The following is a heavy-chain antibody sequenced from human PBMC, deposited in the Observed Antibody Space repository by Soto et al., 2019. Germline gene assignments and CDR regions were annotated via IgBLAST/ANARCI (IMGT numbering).Heavy chain of an antibody. V-gene: IGHV3-30*18. CDR1: GFTFSSYS. J-gene: IGHJ4*02. D-gene: IGHD6-13*01. Sequence: SLRLSCAASGFTFSSYSMNWVRQAPGKGLEWVATMSYDGTKEYYADSVKGRFTISRDSSRNTLFLQLNSLRAEDTAVYYCAKEFGSTWIDHWGEGTLVTVSS. CDR3: AKEFGSTWIDH. CDR2: MSYDGTKE.